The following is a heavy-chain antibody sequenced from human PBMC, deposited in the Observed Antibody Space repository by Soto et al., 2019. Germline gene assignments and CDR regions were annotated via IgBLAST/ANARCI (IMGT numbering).Heavy chain of an antibody. CDR1: GGSFSDYF. D-gene: IGHD6-6*01. V-gene: IGHV4-34*01. CDR3: AGREFASSSFHYYYYAVDV. CDR2: INHSGST. Sequence: SETLSLTCAVYGGSFSDYFWAWIRQPPGKGLEWIGEINHSGSTNFNPSLKSRVAISADTSRNQFSLRVTSVTAADTAVYYCAGREFASSSFHYYYYAVDVWGQGTTVTVSS. J-gene: IGHJ6*02.